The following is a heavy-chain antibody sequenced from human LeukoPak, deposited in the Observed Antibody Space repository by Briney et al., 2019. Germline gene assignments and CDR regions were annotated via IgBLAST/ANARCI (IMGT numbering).Heavy chain of an antibody. D-gene: IGHD6-6*01. CDR1: GYTFTGCY. J-gene: IGHJ2*01. CDR2: INPNSGGT. V-gene: IGHV1-2*02. Sequence: ASVKVSCKASGYTFTGCYMHWVRQAPGQGLEWMGWINPNSGGTNYAQKFQGRVTMTRDTSISTAYMELSRLRSDDMAVYYCARDRGPQLAHYWYFDLWGRGTLVTVSS. CDR3: ARDRGPQLAHYWYFDL.